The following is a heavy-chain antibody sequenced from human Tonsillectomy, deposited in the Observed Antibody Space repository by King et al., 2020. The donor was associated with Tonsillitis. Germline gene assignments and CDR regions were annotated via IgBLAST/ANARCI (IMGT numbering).Heavy chain of an antibody. CDR2: TRNKANSYTT. D-gene: IGHD5-12*01. CDR1: GFTFRDHY. J-gene: IGHJ6*02. Sequence: VQLVESGGGLVQPGGSLRLSCVASGFTFRDHYMDWVRQAPEKGLEWVGRTRNKANSYTTEYAASVEGRFIISRDESKNSVHLQVNSLKIEDTAVYYCARGSGYYGEGRFLYGMDVWGQGTTVTAS. V-gene: IGHV3-72*01. CDR3: ARGSGYYGEGRFLYGMDV.